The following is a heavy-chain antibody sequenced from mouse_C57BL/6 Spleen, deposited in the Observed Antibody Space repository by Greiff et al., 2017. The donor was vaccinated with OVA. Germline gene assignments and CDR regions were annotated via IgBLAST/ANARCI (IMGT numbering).Heavy chain of an antibody. V-gene: IGHV1-80*01. D-gene: IGHD4-1*01. Sequence: QVHVKQSGAELVKPGASVKISCKASGYAFSSYWMNWVKQRPGKGLEWIGQIYPGDGDTNYNGKFKGKATLTADKSSSTAYMQLSSLTSEDSAVYFCARDWEDYAMDYWGQGTSVTVSS. CDR3: ARDWEDYAMDY. J-gene: IGHJ4*01. CDR2: IYPGDGDT. CDR1: GYAFSSYW.